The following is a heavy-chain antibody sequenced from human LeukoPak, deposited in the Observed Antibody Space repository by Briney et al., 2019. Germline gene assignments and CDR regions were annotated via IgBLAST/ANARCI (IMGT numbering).Heavy chain of an antibody. D-gene: IGHD3-3*01. CDR1: GFTFKSFS. Sequence: SGGSLRLSCGGSGFTFKSFSMHWVRQAPGKGLEWVSDISSNSGIKSYADSVKGRFTISRDNAKNSLYLQMNSLRAEDTAVYYCARAYDFWSGPGGYWGQGTLVTVSS. V-gene: IGHV3-48*01. CDR2: ISSNSGIK. J-gene: IGHJ4*02. CDR3: ARAYDFWSGPGGY.